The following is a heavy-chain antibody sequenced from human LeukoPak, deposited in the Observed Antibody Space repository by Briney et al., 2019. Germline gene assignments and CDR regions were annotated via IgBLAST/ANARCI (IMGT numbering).Heavy chain of an antibody. CDR2: ISAYNGNT. CDR1: GYTFTSYG. CDR3: ARSPRYCSGGSCRYFDY. J-gene: IGHJ4*02. D-gene: IGHD2-15*01. V-gene: IGHV1-18*01. Sequence: ASVKVSCKASGYTFTSYGISWVRRAPGQGLEWMGWISAYNGNTNYAQKLQGRVTMTTDTSTSTAYMELRSLRSDDTAVYYCARSPRYCSGGSCRYFDYWGQGTLVTVSS.